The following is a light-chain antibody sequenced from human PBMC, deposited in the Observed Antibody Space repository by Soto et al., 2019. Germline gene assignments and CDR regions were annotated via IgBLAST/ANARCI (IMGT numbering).Light chain of an antibody. Sequence: EIVLTQSPGTLSLSPGERATPSCRASQNVSSNYLAWYQQRPGQAPRLLMYGAFIRATGIPDRISGSGSGTEFTLTISSLQSEDFAVYYCQQYNDWWTFGQGTKA. CDR2: GAF. CDR3: QQYNDWWT. CDR1: QNVSSNY. J-gene: IGKJ1*01. V-gene: IGKV3-20*01.